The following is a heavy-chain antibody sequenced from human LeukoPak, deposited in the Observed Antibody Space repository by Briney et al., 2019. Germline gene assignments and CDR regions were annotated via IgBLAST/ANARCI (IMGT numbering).Heavy chain of an antibody. V-gene: IGHV1-2*02. J-gene: IGHJ4*02. CDR2: INPNSGGT. CDR1: GYTFTGYY. CDR3: ARAPSDSTVTAF. Sequence: ASVKVSCKASGYTFTGYYMHRVRQAPGQGLEWMGWINPNSGGTNYAQKFQGRVTMTRDTSISTAYMELSRLRSDDTAVYYCARAPSDSTVTAFWGQGTLVTVSS. D-gene: IGHD4-17*01.